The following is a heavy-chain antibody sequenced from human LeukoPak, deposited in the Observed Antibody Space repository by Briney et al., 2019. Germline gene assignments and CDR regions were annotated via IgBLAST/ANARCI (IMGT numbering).Heavy chain of an antibody. CDR2: IKQDGSEK. CDR1: GFTFSSYW. Sequence: GGSLRLSCAASGFTFSSYWMSWVRQAPGKGLEWVANIKQDGSEKYYVDSVKGRFTISRDNAKNTLYLQMNSLRAEDTAVYYYARDRSPGWFGPWGQGTLVTVSS. V-gene: IGHV3-7*01. CDR3: ARDRSPGWFGP. J-gene: IGHJ5*02.